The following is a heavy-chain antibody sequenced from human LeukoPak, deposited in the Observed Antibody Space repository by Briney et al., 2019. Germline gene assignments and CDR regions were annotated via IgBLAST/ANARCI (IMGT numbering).Heavy chain of an antibody. CDR3: AKAREGTLAAPGYMDV. V-gene: IGHV3-74*01. J-gene: IGHJ6*03. D-gene: IGHD6-13*01. CDR2: INSDGSST. Sequence: PGGSLRLSCAASGFTFSNYWMHWVRQAPGKGRVWVSRINSDGSSTSYADSVKGRFTISRDNAKNTLYLQMNSLRAEDTAVYYCAKAREGTLAAPGYMDVWGKGTTVTVSS. CDR1: GFTFSNYW.